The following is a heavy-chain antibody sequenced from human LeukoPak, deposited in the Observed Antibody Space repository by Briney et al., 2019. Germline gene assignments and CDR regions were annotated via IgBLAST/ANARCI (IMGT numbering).Heavy chain of an antibody. Sequence: PSETLSLTCAVSGGSISSSNWWSWARQPPGKGLEWIGEIYHSGSTNYNPSLKSRVTISVDTSKNQFSLKLSSVTAADTAIYYCARESYYDSSGYSHDAFDIWGQGTMVTVSS. CDR1: GGSISSSNW. CDR3: ARESYYDSSGYSHDAFDI. V-gene: IGHV4-4*02. J-gene: IGHJ3*02. CDR2: IYHSGST. D-gene: IGHD3-22*01.